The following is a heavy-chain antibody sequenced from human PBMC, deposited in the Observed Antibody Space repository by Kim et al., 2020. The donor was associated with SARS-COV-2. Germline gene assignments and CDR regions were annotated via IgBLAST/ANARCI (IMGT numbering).Heavy chain of an antibody. Sequence: SETLSLTCTVSGGSISSYYWSWIRQPPGKGLEWIGYIYYSGSTNYNPSLKSRVTISVDTSKNQFSLKLSSVTAADTAVYYCARVDNYYDSSEHFDYWGQGTLVTVSS. D-gene: IGHD3-22*01. CDR2: IYYSGST. V-gene: IGHV4-59*01. CDR1: GGSISSYY. CDR3: ARVDNYYDSSEHFDY. J-gene: IGHJ4*02.